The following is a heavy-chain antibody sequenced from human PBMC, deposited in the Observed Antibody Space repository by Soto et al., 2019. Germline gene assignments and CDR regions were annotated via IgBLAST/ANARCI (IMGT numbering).Heavy chain of an antibody. J-gene: IGHJ4*02. V-gene: IGHV4-30-2*01. D-gene: IGHD4-17*01. CDR1: GGSISSGGYS. CDR2: IYHSGST. CDR3: ARDSRTTTVVKY. Sequence: PSETLSLTCAVSGGSISSGGYSWSWIRQPPGKGLEWIGYIYHSGSTYYNPSLKSRVTISVDRSKNQFSLYLQMNSLRAEDTAVYYCARDSRTTTVVKYWGQGTLVTVSS.